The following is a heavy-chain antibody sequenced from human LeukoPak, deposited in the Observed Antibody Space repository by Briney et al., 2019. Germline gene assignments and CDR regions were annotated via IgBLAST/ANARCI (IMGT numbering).Heavy chain of an antibody. CDR3: ARVARPTYYYDSSGYGDY. Sequence: GGSLRLSCAASGFTFSSYSMNWVRQAPGKGLEWVSSISSSSYIYYADSVKGRFTISRDNPKNTLYLQMNSLRAEDTAVYYCARVARPTYYYDSSGYGDYWGQGTLVTVSS. V-gene: IGHV3-21*01. J-gene: IGHJ4*02. CDR1: GFTFSSYS. D-gene: IGHD3-22*01. CDR2: ISSSSYI.